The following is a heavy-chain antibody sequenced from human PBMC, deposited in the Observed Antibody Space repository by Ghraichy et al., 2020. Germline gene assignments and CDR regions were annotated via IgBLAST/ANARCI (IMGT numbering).Heavy chain of an antibody. CDR2: IYYSGST. V-gene: IGHV4-59*01. CDR3: AREKVQGPNYYYGMDV. Sequence: SQTLSLTCTVSGGSISSYYWSWIRQPPGKGLEWIGYIYYSGSTNYNPSLKSRVTISVDTSKNQFSLNLSSVTAADTAVYYCAREKVQGPNYYYGMDVWGQGTTVTVSS. CDR1: GGSISSYY. D-gene: IGHD4/OR15-4a*01. J-gene: IGHJ6*02.